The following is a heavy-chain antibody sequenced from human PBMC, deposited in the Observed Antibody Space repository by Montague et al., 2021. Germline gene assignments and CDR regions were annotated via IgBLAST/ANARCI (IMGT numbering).Heavy chain of an antibody. J-gene: IGHJ4*02. CDR3: ARDEDYYGSGSDLGFDY. CDR2: IFYSGNT. V-gene: IGHV4-31*03. Sequence: TLSLTCTVSGGSISSGGYYWSWIRQLPGKGLEWIGYIFYSGNTYYNPSLTRRVTISVDTSKNQFSLKLRAVTAADTAVYYCARDEDYYGSGSDLGFDYWGQGTLVTVSS. CDR1: GGSISSGGYY. D-gene: IGHD3-10*01.